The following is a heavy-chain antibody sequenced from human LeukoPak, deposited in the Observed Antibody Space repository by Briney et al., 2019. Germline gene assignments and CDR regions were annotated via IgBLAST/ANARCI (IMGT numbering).Heavy chain of an antibody. CDR1: GVSFSGYY. J-gene: IGHJ4*02. D-gene: IGHD6-19*01. CDR3: ARGRYSSGWYGGGGDY. Sequence: PSETLSLTCAVYGVSFSGYYWSWIGQPPGKGLEWIGEINHSGSTNYNPSLKSRVTISVDTSKNQFSLKLSSVTAADTAVYYCARGRYSSGWYGGGGDYWGQGTLVTVSS. V-gene: IGHV4-34*01. CDR2: INHSGST.